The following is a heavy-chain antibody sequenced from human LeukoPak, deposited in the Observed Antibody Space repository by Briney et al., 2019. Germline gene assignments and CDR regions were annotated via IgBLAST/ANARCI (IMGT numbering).Heavy chain of an antibody. V-gene: IGHV4-34*01. J-gene: IGHJ4*02. D-gene: IGHD2-15*01. Sequence: SETLSLTCAVYGXSFSGYYWSWIRQPPGKGLEWIGEINHSGSTNYNPSLKSRVTISVDTSKNQFSLKLSSVTAADTAVYYCARDRTLKNWGQGTLVTVSS. CDR3: ARDRTLKN. CDR1: GXSFSGYY. CDR2: INHSGST.